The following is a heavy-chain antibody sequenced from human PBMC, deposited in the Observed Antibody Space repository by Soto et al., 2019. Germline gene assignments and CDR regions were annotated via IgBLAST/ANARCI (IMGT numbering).Heavy chain of an antibody. D-gene: IGHD3-3*01. V-gene: IGHV3-74*01. CDR3: ARERRVFWSGYYIIGDY. CDR2: ISSNGSST. Sequence: GGSLRLSCAASGFTFSSYWMHWVRQAPGKGLVWVSRISSNGSSTSYADSVKGRFTISRDNAKNSLYLQMNSLRAEDTAVYYCARERRVFWSGYYIIGDYWGQGTLVTVSS. J-gene: IGHJ4*02. CDR1: GFTFSSYW.